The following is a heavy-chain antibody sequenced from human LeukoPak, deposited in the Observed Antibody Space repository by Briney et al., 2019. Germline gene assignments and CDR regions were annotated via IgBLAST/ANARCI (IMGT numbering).Heavy chain of an antibody. CDR3: ARSRRRELLGTYFDY. J-gene: IGHJ4*02. V-gene: IGHV3-53*05. CDR2: IYSGGST. D-gene: IGHD1-26*01. CDR1: GFTVSSNY. Sequence: PGGSLRLSCAASGFTVSSNYMSWVRQAPGKGLEWVSVIYSGGSTYYADSVKGRFTISRDNSKNTLYLQMNSLRTEDTAVYYCARSRRRELLGTYFDYWGQGTLVTVSS.